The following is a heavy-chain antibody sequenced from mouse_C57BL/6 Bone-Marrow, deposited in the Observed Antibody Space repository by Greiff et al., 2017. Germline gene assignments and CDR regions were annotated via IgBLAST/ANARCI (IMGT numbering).Heavy chain of an antibody. CDR1: GISITTGNYR. CDR3: ARDGGNHWYFDV. J-gene: IGHJ1*03. CDR2: IYYSGTI. V-gene: IGHV3-5*01. D-gene: IGHD2-1*01. Sequence: VQLQQSGPGLVKPSQTVFLTCTVTGISITTGNYRWSWIRQFPGNKLEWIGYIYYSGTITYNPSLTSRTTITRDTPKNQFFLEMHSLTAEDTATYYCARDGGNHWYFDVWGTGTTVTVSS.